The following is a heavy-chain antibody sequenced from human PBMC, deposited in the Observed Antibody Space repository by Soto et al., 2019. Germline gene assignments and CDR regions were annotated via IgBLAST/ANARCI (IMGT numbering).Heavy chain of an antibody. J-gene: IGHJ6*02. CDR3: ARGPWFGESYYYYYVMYV. Sequence: SETLSLPSAGSGGIFSGYYWSLIRQPPGKGVEWVGENNHSGSTNYNPSLKSRVTISVDTSKNQFSLKLSSVTAADTAVYYCARGPWFGESYYYYYVMYVWGQGTTVTVSS. CDR1: GGIFSGYY. V-gene: IGHV4-34*01. D-gene: IGHD3-10*01. CDR2: NNHSGST.